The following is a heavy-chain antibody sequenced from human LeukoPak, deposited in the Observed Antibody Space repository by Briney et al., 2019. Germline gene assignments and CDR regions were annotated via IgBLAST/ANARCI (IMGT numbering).Heavy chain of an antibody. V-gene: IGHV3-7*04. CDR3: ARGVRGHFDY. CDR2: IKQDGSEK. D-gene: IGHD1-1*01. J-gene: IGHJ4*02. Sequence: GGSLRLSCAASGFTFSTYWMHWVRQAPGKGLEWVANIKQDGSEKYYVDSVKGRFTISRDNAKNSLYLQMNSLRAEDTAVYYCARGVRGHFDYWGQGTLVTVFS. CDR1: GFTFSTYW.